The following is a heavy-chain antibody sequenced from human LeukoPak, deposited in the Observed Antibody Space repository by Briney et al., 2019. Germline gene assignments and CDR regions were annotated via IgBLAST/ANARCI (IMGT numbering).Heavy chain of an antibody. V-gene: IGHV3-30*03. D-gene: IGHD2-8*02. Sequence: PGGSLRLSCAASEFTFSTYGMHWVRQAPGKGLEWVAVISYDGSYKFYADSVKGRFTISRDNSKSTLYLQMNSLRAEDTALYYCARDLHYWVAMDVWGQGTTVTVS. CDR2: ISYDGSYK. CDR1: EFTFSTYG. J-gene: IGHJ6*02. CDR3: ARDLHYWVAMDV.